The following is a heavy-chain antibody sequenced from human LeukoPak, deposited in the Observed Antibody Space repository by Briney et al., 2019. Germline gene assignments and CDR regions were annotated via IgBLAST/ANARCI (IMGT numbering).Heavy chain of an antibody. J-gene: IGHJ5*02. CDR1: GGTFSSYA. V-gene: IGHV1-69*13. CDR3: ARDSPLNGSGSSGFDP. D-gene: IGHD3-10*01. CDR2: IIPIFGTA. Sequence: ASVKVSFKASGGTFSSYAISWVRQAPGQGLEWMGGIIPIFGTANYAQKFQGRVTITADESTSTAYMELSSLRSEDTAVYYCARDSPLNGSGSSGFDPWGQGTLVTVSS.